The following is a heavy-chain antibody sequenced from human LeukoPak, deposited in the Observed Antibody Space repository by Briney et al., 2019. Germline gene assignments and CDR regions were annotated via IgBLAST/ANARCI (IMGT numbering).Heavy chain of an antibody. CDR1: GGSISSYY. CDR3: VRGGVPALVGTKVRRPWFDP. D-gene: IGHD1-7*01. V-gene: IGHV4-4*07. Sequence: PSETLSLTCTVSGGSISSYYWSWIRQPAGKGLEWIGRIYTSGSTNYNPSLKSRVTMSVDTSKNQFSLKLSSVTAADTAVYYCVRGGVPALVGTKVRRPWFDPWGQGTLVTVSS. CDR2: IYTSGST. J-gene: IGHJ5*02.